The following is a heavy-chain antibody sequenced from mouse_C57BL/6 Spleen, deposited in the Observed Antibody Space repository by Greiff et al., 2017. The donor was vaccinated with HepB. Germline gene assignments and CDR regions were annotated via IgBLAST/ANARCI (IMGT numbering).Heavy chain of an antibody. D-gene: IGHD1-1*01. J-gene: IGHJ4*01. CDR1: GYTFTDYY. CDR3: ARWDYYGSSGDYYAMDY. Sequence: EVQLQQSGPELVKPGASVKISCKASGYTFTDYYMNWVKQSHGKSLEWIGDINPNNGGTSYNQKFKGKATLTVDKSSSTAYMELRSLTSEDSAVYYCARWDYYGSSGDYYAMDYWGQGTSVTVSS. CDR2: INPNNGGT. V-gene: IGHV1-26*01.